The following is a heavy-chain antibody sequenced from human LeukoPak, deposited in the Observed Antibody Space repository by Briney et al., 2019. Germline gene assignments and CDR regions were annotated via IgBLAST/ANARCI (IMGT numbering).Heavy chain of an antibody. CDR1: GFTFSSYA. D-gene: IGHD5-18*01. CDR2: ISSSGIST. Sequence: GGSLRLSCAASGFTFSSYAMNWVRQAPGKGLEWVSAISSSGISTYYADSVKGRFTISRDNSKNTLYLQMNSLRAEDTAVYYCAKAPANYVDTAMGTFDYWGQGTLVTVSS. CDR3: AKAPANYVDTAMGTFDY. V-gene: IGHV3-23*01. J-gene: IGHJ4*02.